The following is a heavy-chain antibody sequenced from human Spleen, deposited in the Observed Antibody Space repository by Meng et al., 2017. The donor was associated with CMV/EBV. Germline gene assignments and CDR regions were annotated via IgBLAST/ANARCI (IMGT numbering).Heavy chain of an antibody. CDR1: GFTFSSYS. V-gene: IGHV3-21*01. Sequence: GESLKISCAASGFTFSSYSINWVRQAPGKGLEWVSSISSSSSYTFYADSLKGRVTISRDNAKNSLYLQMNSLRAEDTAVYYCARTLRTGTFDYWGQGTLVTVSS. CDR2: ISSSSSYT. J-gene: IGHJ4*02. D-gene: IGHD7-27*01. CDR3: ARTLRTGTFDY.